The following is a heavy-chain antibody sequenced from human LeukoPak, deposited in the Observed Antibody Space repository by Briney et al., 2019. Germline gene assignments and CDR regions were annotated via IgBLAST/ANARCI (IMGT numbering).Heavy chain of an antibody. CDR1: GGSFSGYY. CDR2: INHSGST. Sequence: SETLSLTCAVYGGSFSGYYWSWIRQPPGKGLEWIGEINHSGSTNYNPSLKGRVTISVDTSKNQFSLKLSSVTAADTAVYYCARLARYYDFWSGYSNRYYYYYMDVWGKGTTVTVSS. V-gene: IGHV4-34*01. J-gene: IGHJ6*03. D-gene: IGHD3-3*01. CDR3: ARLARYYDFWSGYSNRYYYYYMDV.